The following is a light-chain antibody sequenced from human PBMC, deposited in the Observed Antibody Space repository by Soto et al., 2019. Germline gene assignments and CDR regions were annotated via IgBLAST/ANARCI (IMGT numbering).Light chain of an antibody. J-gene: IGLJ1*01. CDR2: DSN. V-gene: IGLV1-40*01. Sequence: QSVLTPPRSVSGAPGQRVIISCTGSSSNIGAGRDVHWYRQFPGEAPKFLISDSNHRPSGVPDRFSVSKSGASASLAITGLRPEDEGDYFCQSYGTSLSGLYVFGTGTKLTVL. CDR1: SSNIGAGRD. CDR3: QSYGTSLSGLYV.